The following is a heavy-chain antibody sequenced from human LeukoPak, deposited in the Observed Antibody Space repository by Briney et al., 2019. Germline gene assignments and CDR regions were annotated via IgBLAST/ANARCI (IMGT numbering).Heavy chain of an antibody. CDR2: IWYDGSNK. CDR1: GFTFSSYG. CDR3: AKDFYYYYMDV. V-gene: IGHV3-33*06. Sequence: GGSLRLSYAAPGFTFSSYGMHRPRQAPGKALAWVAVIWYDGSNKFYADAVKGRFTISRDNSKNTLYLQMNSLRAEDTAVYYCAKDFYYYYMDVWGKGTTVTVSS. J-gene: IGHJ6*03.